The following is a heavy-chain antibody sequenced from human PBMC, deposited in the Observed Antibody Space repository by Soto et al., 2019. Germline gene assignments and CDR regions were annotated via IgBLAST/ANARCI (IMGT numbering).Heavy chain of an antibody. V-gene: IGHV4-59*01. CDR3: ARGVAAGTSSGLDWFDP. J-gene: IGHJ5*02. CDR2: IYYGGST. D-gene: IGHD6-13*01. Sequence: LPETLSLTCTVSGGSISSYYWSWIRQPPGKGLEWIGYIYYGGSTNYNPSLESRVTISVDTSKNQFSLKLSSVTAADTAVYYCARGVAAGTSSGLDWFDPWGQGTLVTVSS. CDR1: GGSISSYY.